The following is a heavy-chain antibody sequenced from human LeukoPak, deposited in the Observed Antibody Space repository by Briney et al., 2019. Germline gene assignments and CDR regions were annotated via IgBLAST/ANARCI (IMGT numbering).Heavy chain of an antibody. CDR3: ARDQVYNSAQGVVDY. CDR1: GFTFTTYA. V-gene: IGHV1-3*01. J-gene: IGHJ4*02. CDR2: INAGNGNT. Sequence: ASVKVSCKTSGFTFTTYAIHWVRQAPGQRLEWMGWINAGNGNTKYSQNFQGRVTITRDTSANTAYMELSRLRSDDTAVYYCARDQVYNSAQGVVDYWGQGTLVTVSS. D-gene: IGHD6-19*01.